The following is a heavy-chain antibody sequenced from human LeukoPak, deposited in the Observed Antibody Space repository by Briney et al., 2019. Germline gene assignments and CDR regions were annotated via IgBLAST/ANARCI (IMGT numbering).Heavy chain of an antibody. D-gene: IGHD3-3*01. Sequence: GGSLRLSCAASGIRFTTHWMNWVRQAPGKGLEWVASIRQDGGEKKYVDSVKGRFTISRDLAQNSLFLQMNSLRAEDTAVYYCASADASYDFWSGYENFDFWGQGTLVTVSS. CDR2: IRQDGGEK. V-gene: IGHV3-7*01. CDR1: GIRFTTHW. CDR3: ASADASYDFWSGYENFDF. J-gene: IGHJ4*02.